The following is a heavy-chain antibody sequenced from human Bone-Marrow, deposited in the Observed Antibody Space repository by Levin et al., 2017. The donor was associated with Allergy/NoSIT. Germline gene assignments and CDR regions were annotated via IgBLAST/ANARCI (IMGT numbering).Heavy chain of an antibody. Sequence: VASVKVSCKASGGIFSGYVFSWVRQAPGQGLEWMGRVNPMPGIANSAQKFHGRLTITADKSTNTAYMELSSLTSEDTAIYYCARSRDDYTQPSYWGQGTLVTVSS. CDR2: VNPMPGIA. CDR3: ARSRDDYTQPSY. CDR1: GGIFSGYV. J-gene: IGHJ4*02. V-gene: IGHV1-69*04. D-gene: IGHD5-24*01.